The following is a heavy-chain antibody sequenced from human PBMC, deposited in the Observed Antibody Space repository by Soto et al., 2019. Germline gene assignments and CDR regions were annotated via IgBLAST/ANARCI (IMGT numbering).Heavy chain of an antibody. Sequence: GGSLRLSCAASGFTFSSYGMRWVRQAPGKGLEWVAVIWYDGSNKYYADSVKGRFTISRDNSKNTLYLQMNSLRAEDTAVYYCARDSEEDYVWGSYRMDVWGQGTTVTVSS. V-gene: IGHV3-33*01. D-gene: IGHD3-16*02. CDR3: ARDSEEDYVWGSYRMDV. CDR1: GFTFSSYG. CDR2: IWYDGSNK. J-gene: IGHJ6*02.